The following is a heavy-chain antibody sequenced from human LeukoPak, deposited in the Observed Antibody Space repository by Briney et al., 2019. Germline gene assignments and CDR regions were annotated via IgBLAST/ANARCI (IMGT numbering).Heavy chain of an antibody. CDR3: ARGGITIFGGVIYQDY. CDR2: INWNGGST. V-gene: IGHV3-20*04. CDR1: GFTFDDYG. D-gene: IGHD3-3*01. J-gene: IGHJ4*02. Sequence: GGSLRLSCAASGFTFDDYGMSWVRQAPGKGLEWVSGINWNGGSTGYADSVKGRFTISRDNAKNPLYLQMNSLRAEDMAFYYCARGGITIFGGVIYQDYWGQGTLVTASS.